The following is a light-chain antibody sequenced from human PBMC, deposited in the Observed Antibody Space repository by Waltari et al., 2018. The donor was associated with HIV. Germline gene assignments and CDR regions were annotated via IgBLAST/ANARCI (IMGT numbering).Light chain of an antibody. J-gene: IGKJ5*01. CDR1: QSVFYSSSNKNY. CDR2: WAS. V-gene: IGKV4-1*01. Sequence: DVVMTQSPDSLAVSLGERATINCKSSQSVFYSSSNKNYLAWYQHKSGQPPKLLIYWASTRKSGVPDRFSGSGSGTDFTLTISSLQAEDVALYYCQQYLGPFTTTFGQGTRLEIK. CDR3: QQYLGPFTTT.